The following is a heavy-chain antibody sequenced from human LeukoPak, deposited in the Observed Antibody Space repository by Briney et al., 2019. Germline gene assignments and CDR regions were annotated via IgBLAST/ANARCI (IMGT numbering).Heavy chain of an antibody. D-gene: IGHD3-3*01. Sequence: ASVKVSCKASGYTFTGYYMHWVRQAPGQGLEWMGWINPNSGGTNYAQKFQGRVTMTRDTSISTAYMELSRLRSDDTAVYYCARDHYDFWSGYQFDYWGQGTLVTVSS. CDR2: INPNSGGT. CDR1: GYTFTGYY. J-gene: IGHJ4*02. V-gene: IGHV1-2*02. CDR3: ARDHYDFWSGYQFDY.